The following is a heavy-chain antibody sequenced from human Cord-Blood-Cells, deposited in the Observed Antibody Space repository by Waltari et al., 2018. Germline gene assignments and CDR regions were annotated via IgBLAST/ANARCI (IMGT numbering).Heavy chain of an antibody. D-gene: IGHD2-2*01. CDR2: IYYSGST. CDR3: ARAPKGGQLLNWFDP. J-gene: IGHJ5*02. CDR1: GGSISIPY. Sequence: QVQLQESGPGLVKPSETLSLTCTVSGGSISIPYCSLIRQPPGKGLEWIGYIYYSGSTNYNPSLKSRVTISVDTSKNQFSLKLSSVTAADTAVYYCARAPKGGQLLNWFDPWGQGTLVTVSS. V-gene: IGHV4-59*11.